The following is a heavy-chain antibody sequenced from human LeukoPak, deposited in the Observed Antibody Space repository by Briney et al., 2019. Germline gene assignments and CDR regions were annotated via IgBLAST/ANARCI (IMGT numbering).Heavy chain of an antibody. CDR2: ISAYNGNT. D-gene: IGHD2-8*01. J-gene: IGHJ4*02. CDR3: LVDPNDGFDY. V-gene: IGHV1-18*01. CDR1: GYTFTSYG. Sequence: ASVKVSCKASGYTFTSYGISWVRQAPGQGLEWMGWISAYNGNTNYAQKLQGRVTITRNTSISTAYMELSSLRSEDTAVYYCLVDPNDGFDYWGQGTLVTVSS.